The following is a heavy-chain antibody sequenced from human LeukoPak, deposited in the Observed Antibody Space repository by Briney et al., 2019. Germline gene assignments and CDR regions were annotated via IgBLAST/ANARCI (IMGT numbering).Heavy chain of an antibody. CDR3: TRRASSSWIFDY. Sequence: SETLSLTCIVSGGAISRGSYYWGWIRQPPGKGLEWIGSVSYSGSAYYNPSLKSRVTISVDTSKNQFSLKLSSVTAADTAVCYCTRRASSSWIFDYWGLGTLVTVSS. J-gene: IGHJ4*02. V-gene: IGHV4-39*01. CDR2: VSYSGSA. D-gene: IGHD6-13*01. CDR1: GGAISRGSYY.